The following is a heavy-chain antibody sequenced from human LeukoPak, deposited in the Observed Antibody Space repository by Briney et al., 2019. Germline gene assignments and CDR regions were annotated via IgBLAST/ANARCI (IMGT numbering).Heavy chain of an antibody. D-gene: IGHD1-26*01. CDR1: GFTFTNYW. Sequence: PGGSLRLSCAVSGFTFTNYWMTWVRQAPGKGLEWVANIEQDGTDKFYVDSVVGRFTISRDNAQNLLYLHMNSLRAEDTGVYYCAKSGGLFDTWGQGTLVTVSS. V-gene: IGHV3-7*01. CDR3: AKSGGLFDT. J-gene: IGHJ4*02. CDR2: IEQDGTDK.